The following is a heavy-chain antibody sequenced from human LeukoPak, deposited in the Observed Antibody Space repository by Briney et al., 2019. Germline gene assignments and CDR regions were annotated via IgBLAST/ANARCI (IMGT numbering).Heavy chain of an antibody. Sequence: GESLKISCKGSGYSFTSYWIGWVRQMPGKGLEWMGIIYPGGSDTRYSPSFQGQVTISADKSIGTAYLQWSSLKASDTAMYYCARRLRDGYNWALLFDYWGQGTLVTVSS. CDR3: ARRLRDGYNWALLFDY. V-gene: IGHV5-51*01. CDR1: GYSFTSYW. J-gene: IGHJ4*02. CDR2: IYPGGSDT. D-gene: IGHD5-24*01.